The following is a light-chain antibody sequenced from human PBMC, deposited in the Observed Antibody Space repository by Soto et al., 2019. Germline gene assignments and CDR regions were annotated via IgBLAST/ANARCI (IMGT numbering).Light chain of an antibody. J-gene: IGKJ1*01. Sequence: IQLTQSPSSLSASVGDRVTITCRASQGISSYLAWYQQKPGKAPKLLIYAASTLQSGVPSRFSGSGAGTDFTLTISSLLPEDFATYYCHQLNSYLWTFGQGTKVEIK. CDR3: HQLNSYLWT. CDR1: QGISSY. V-gene: IGKV1-9*01. CDR2: AAS.